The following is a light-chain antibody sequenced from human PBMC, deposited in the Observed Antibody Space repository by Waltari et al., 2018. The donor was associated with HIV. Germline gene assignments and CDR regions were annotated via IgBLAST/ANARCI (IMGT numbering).Light chain of an antibody. CDR3: SSYAGSNNFGVV. V-gene: IGLV2-8*01. CDR2: EVS. J-gene: IGLJ2*01. CDR1: SSDVGGYNY. Sequence: QSALTQPPSASGSPGQSVTISCPGTSSDVGGYNYVSWYQQHPGKAPKLMIYEVSKRPSGVPDRFFGSKSGNTASLTVSGLQAEDEADYYCSSYAGSNNFGVVFGGGTKLTVL.